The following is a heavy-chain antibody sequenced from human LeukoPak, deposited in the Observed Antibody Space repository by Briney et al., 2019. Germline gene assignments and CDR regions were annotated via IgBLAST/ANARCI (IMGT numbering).Heavy chain of an antibody. Sequence: GASVKVSCKASGGTFSSYAISWVRQAPGQGLEWMGRIIPIFGTANYAQKFQGRVTITTDESTSTAYMELSSLRSEDTAVYYCGRGEGGYDPFDYWGQGTLVTVSS. V-gene: IGHV1-69*05. D-gene: IGHD5-12*01. J-gene: IGHJ4*02. CDR3: GRGEGGYDPFDY. CDR2: IIPIFGTA. CDR1: GGTFSSYA.